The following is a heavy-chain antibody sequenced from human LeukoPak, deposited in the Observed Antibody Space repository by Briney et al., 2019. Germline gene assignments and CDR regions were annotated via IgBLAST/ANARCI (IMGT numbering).Heavy chain of an antibody. CDR3: ARLGIQVGATGGY. CDR1: GFTFSSYA. CDR2: ISSNGGST. J-gene: IGHJ4*02. D-gene: IGHD1-26*01. V-gene: IGHV3-64*01. Sequence: GGSLRLSCAASGFTFSSYAMHWVRQAPGKGLEYVSAISSNGGSTYYANSVKGRFTISRDNSKNTLYLQMGSLRAEDMAVYYCARLGIQVGATGGYWGQGTLVTVSS.